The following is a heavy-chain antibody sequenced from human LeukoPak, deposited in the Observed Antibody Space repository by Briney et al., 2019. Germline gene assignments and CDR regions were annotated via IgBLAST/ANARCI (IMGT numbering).Heavy chain of an antibody. D-gene: IGHD7-27*01. CDR2: INNDGDRS. J-gene: IGHJ5*02. V-gene: IGHV3-74*01. Sequence: PGGSLRLSCAASGFTFSSFWMHWVCQTPGEGLVWVSRINNDGDRSNYADSVKGRFAISRDNAKNSLYLQMNSLRVDDTAVYYCAKGWGLSPWGQGTLVTVSS. CDR3: AKGWGLSP. CDR1: GFTFSSFW.